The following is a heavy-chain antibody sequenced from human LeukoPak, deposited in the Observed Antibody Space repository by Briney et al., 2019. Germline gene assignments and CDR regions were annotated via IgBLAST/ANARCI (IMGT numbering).Heavy chain of an antibody. CDR3: AKGDSGMVRRYYFDF. J-gene: IGHJ4*02. CDR2: ISGSGGDT. D-gene: IGHD5-18*01. CDR1: GFTFSSYA. Sequence: GGSLRLSCAASGFTFSSYAMSWVRQAPGKGLEWVSLISGSGGDTYYADSVKGRLTISRDISKNTLYLQMNSLSAEDTAVYYCAKGDSGMVRRYYFDFWGQGTLVTVSS. V-gene: IGHV3-23*01.